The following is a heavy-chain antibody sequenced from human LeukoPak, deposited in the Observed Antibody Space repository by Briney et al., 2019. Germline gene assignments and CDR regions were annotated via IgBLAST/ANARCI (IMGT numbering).Heavy chain of an antibody. CDR2: INHSGST. V-gene: IGHV4-34*01. J-gene: IGHJ3*02. CDR3: ARDIYRYSGSYRLLAFDI. D-gene: IGHD1-26*01. Sequence: LRLSCAASGFTFSSYAMSWIRQPPGKGLEWIGEINHSGSTNYNPSLKSRVTISVDTSKNQFSLKLSSVTAADTAVYYCARDIYRYSGSYRLLAFDIWGQGTMVTVSS. CDR1: GFTFSSYA.